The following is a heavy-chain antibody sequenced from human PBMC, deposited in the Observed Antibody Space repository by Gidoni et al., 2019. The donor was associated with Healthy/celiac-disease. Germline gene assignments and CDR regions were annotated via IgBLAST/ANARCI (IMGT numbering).Heavy chain of an antibody. Sequence: QVQLQESGPGLVKPSQTLSLTCTVSGGSISSGDYYWSWIRQPPGKGLEWIGYIYYSGSTYYNPSLKSRVTISVDTSKNQFSLKLSSVTAADTAVYYCASGPAIYYYDSSGYFVRAFDIWGQGTMVTVSS. CDR3: ASGPAIYYYDSSGYFVRAFDI. CDR1: GGSISSGDYY. D-gene: IGHD3-22*01. CDR2: IYYSGST. V-gene: IGHV4-30-4*01. J-gene: IGHJ3*02.